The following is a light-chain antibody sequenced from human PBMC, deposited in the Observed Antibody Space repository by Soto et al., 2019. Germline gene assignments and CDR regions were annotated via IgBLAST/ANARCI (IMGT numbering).Light chain of an antibody. CDR1: QSVSSSY. V-gene: IGKV3-20*01. Sequence: EIVLTQSPGTLSLSPGERAILSCRASQSVSSSYLAWYQQKPGQAPRLLIYGASSRATGIPDRFSGSGSGTDFTLTISRLEPEDFAVYYCQQYGSPPWTFGQGTKVDIK. CDR3: QQYGSPPWT. CDR2: GAS. J-gene: IGKJ1*01.